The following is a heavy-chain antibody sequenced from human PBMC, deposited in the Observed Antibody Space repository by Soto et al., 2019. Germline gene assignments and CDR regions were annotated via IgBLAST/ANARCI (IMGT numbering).Heavy chain of an antibody. CDR3: ARSQGSSTSLEIYYYYYYGMDV. Sequence: QVQLVQSGAEVKKPGSSVKVSCKASGGTFSSYAISWVRQAPGQGLEWMGGIIPISDTTNYAQKFQGRVTITADESTSTAYIELSSLSSEDTAVYYCARSQGSSTSLEIYYYYYYGMDVWGQGTTVTVSS. V-gene: IGHV1-69*01. CDR2: IIPISDTT. D-gene: IGHD2-2*01. J-gene: IGHJ6*02. CDR1: GGTFSSYA.